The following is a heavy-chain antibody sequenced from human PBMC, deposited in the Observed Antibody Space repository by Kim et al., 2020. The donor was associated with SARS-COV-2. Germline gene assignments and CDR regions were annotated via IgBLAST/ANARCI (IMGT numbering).Heavy chain of an antibody. CDR3: ARDRGGHDAFDI. CDR2: IWYDGSNK. D-gene: IGHD2-15*01. CDR1: GFTFSSYG. J-gene: IGHJ3*02. Sequence: GGSLRLSCAASGFTFSSYGMHWVRQAPGKGLEWVAVIWYDGSNKYYADSVKGRFTISRDNSKNTLYLQMNSLRAEDTAVYYCARDRGGHDAFDIWGQGTMVTVSS. V-gene: IGHV3-33*01.